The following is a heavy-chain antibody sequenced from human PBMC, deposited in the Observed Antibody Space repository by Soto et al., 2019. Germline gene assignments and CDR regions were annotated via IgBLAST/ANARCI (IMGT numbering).Heavy chain of an antibody. Sequence: ASVKVSCKASGYTFFTYGITCVLRSPLQGLEWMGCISTYDGNTDYAQKLQGRVTMTTDTSTRTAYMELRSLRSDDTAVYYCARKSSSSSWFDPWGQGTLVTVSS. V-gene: IGHV1-18*01. CDR2: ISTYDGNT. J-gene: IGHJ5*02. CDR1: GYTFFTYG. D-gene: IGHD6-6*01. CDR3: ARKSSSSSWFDP.